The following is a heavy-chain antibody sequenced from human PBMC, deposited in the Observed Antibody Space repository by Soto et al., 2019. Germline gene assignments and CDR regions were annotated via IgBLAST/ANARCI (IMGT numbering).Heavy chain of an antibody. CDR3: AKVGGGATVAADRFDS. D-gene: IGHD6-13*01. V-gene: IGHV3-23*01. Sequence: EGQMLESGGGLVQPGGSLRLSCAASGFTFGSHAMTWVRQAPGKGLEWVSGISGSGANTYYANSGKGRFTISRDNSKNALYRQMNTLRADDTAVYYCAKVGGGATVAADRFDSWGQGTLVTVSS. CDR2: ISGSGANT. CDR1: GFTFGSHA. J-gene: IGHJ4*02.